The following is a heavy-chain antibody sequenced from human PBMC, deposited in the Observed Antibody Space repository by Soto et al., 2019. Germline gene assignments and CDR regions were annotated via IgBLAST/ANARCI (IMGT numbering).Heavy chain of an antibody. CDR2: VAASGST. CDR1: GGSISGFF. Sequence: SETLSLTCTVAGGSISGFFCTWVRQPPGMPLEGLGHVAASGSTAYNPSLRSRLSLSLDVSKNRFSLELTSVTAADTATYFCARGGSTHYYYGLDVWGQGTTVTVSS. V-gene: IGHV4-4*07. J-gene: IGHJ6*02. CDR3: ARGGSTHYYYGLDV.